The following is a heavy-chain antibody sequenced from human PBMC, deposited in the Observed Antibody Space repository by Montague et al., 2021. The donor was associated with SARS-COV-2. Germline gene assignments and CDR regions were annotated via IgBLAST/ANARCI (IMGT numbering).Heavy chain of an antibody. V-gene: IGHV2-70*11. J-gene: IGHJ4*02. D-gene: IGHD6-13*01. Sequence: PALVKPTQTLTLTCTFSGFSLSTSGMCVSWIRQPPEKALEWLARIDWDDDKYYSTSLKTRLTISKDTSKNQVVLTMTNMDPVDTATYYCAREIAAAGPALDYWGQGTLVTVSS. CDR1: GFSLSTSGMC. CDR3: AREIAAAGPALDY. CDR2: IDWDDDK.